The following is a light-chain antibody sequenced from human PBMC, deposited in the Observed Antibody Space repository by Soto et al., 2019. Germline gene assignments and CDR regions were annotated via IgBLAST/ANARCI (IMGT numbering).Light chain of an antibody. CDR2: EAS. V-gene: IGKV1-5*01. J-gene: IGKJ1*01. CDR3: QQYDSYSWT. Sequence: DIQMTQDPSSLSVSVGHRVTITGRASQSIGSWLAWYQQNPGKAPNLLIYEASTLQSGVPSRFSGSGSGTEFTLTISSLQPDDFATYYCQQYDSYSWTFGQGTK. CDR1: QSIGSW.